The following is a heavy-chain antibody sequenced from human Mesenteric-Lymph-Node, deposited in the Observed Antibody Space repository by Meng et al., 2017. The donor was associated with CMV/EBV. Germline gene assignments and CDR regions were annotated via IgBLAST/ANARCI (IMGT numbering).Heavy chain of an antibody. D-gene: IGHD1-26*01. V-gene: IGHV4-39*07. CDR3: ARDNSGSLYDL. Sequence: TFSSYAMSWVRQPPGKGLEWIGSIFYTGTTYYNPSLQSRVTILRDTSKNQFSLKLNSVTAADTAVYYCARDNSGSLYDLWGQGTLVTVSS. J-gene: IGHJ5*02. CDR2: IFYTGTT. CDR1: TFSSYA.